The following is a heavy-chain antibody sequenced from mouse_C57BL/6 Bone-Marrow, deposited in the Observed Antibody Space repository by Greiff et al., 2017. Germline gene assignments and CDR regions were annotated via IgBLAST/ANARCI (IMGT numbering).Heavy chain of an antibody. CDR3: ARQGYGSSYFDY. D-gene: IGHD1-1*01. CDR1: GYTFTSYW. J-gene: IGHJ2*01. Sequence: QVQLQQPGAELVKPGASVKMSCKASGYTFTSYWITWVKQRPGQGLEWIGDIYPGSGSTNYNEKVKGKATLPVDTSSSTAYMQLSSLTSEDSAVFYCARQGYGSSYFDYWGQGTTLTVSS. CDR2: IYPGSGST. V-gene: IGHV1-55*01.